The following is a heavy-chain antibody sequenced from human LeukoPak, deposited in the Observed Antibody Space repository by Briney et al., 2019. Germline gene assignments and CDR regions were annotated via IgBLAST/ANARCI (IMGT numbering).Heavy chain of an antibody. Sequence: GGSLRLSCATSGFTFNLAWMSWVRQAPGKGLEWVGRIKRNTQGGTTDYAAPVQGRFTISRDDSENTLYLQMNSLKTEDTAVYYCANSERDTAMVYPYYFDYWGQGTLVTVSS. CDR3: ANSERDTAMVYPYYFDY. J-gene: IGHJ4*02. V-gene: IGHV3-15*01. CDR2: IKRNTQGGTT. D-gene: IGHD5-18*01. CDR1: GFTFNLAW.